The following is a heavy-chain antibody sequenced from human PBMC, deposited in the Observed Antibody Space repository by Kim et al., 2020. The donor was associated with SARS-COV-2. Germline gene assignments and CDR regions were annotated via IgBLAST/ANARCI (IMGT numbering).Heavy chain of an antibody. Sequence: ASVKVSCKASGYTFTSYAMHWVRQAPGQRLEWMGWINAGNGNTKYSQKFQGRVTITRDTSASTAYMELSSLRSEDTAVYYCATYDDILTGSYYYYYYGMDVWGQGTTVTVSS. CDR1: GYTFTSYA. CDR3: ATYDDILTGSYYYYYYGMDV. V-gene: IGHV1-3*01. J-gene: IGHJ6*02. CDR2: INAGNGNT. D-gene: IGHD3-9*01.